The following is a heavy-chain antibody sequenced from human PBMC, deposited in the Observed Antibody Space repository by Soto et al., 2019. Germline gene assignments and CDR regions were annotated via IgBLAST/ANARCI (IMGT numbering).Heavy chain of an antibody. CDR2: VYHTERT. V-gene: IGHV4-61*01. J-gene: IGHJ4*02. Sequence: SSETLSLTCTVSGGSFKSGSYSWSWIRQPPGKGQEWIGYVYHTERTSYNPSLKSRVSISMDTSKNQFSLNLDSVTAADTAVYFCARDFAYFDSWGLGTLVNV. CDR1: GGSFKSGSYS. D-gene: IGHD3-3*01. CDR3: ARDFAYFDS.